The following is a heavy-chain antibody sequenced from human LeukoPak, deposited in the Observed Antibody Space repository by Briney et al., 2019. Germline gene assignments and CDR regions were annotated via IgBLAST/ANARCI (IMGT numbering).Heavy chain of an antibody. CDR1: GYTFTKYA. CDR2: IIPFFGTP. Sequence: GASVKVSCKASGYTFTKYALNWVRQAPGQGLEWMGRIIPFFGTPNYAQKFRGRVTVIADESTSTAYMELSSLRFEDTAVYYCARERWEPPYYYYGLDVWGQGTTVTVSS. D-gene: IGHD1-26*01. V-gene: IGHV1-69*13. CDR3: ARERWEPPYYYYGLDV. J-gene: IGHJ6*02.